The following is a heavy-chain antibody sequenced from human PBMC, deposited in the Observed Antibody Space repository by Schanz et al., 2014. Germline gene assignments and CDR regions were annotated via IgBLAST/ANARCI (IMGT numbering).Heavy chain of an antibody. D-gene: IGHD3-10*01. CDR1: GFTFSSYA. Sequence: EVQLLESGGGLVQPGGSLRLSCAASGFTFSSYAMSWVRQAPGKGLEWVSALSGSGTSTYYADSVKGRFTISRDNSKNTLYLQMNSLRAEDTAVYFCAKSQYYGSGSYSDYYGVDVWSQGTTVTVSS. CDR2: LSGSGTST. V-gene: IGHV3-23*01. CDR3: AKSQYYGSGSYSDYYGVDV. J-gene: IGHJ6*02.